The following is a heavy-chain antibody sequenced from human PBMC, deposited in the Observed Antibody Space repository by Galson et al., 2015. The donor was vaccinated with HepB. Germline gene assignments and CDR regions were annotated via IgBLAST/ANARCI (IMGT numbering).Heavy chain of an antibody. J-gene: IGHJ5*02. CDR1: GGSISSGSYY. Sequence: QVQLQESGPGLVKPSQTLSLTCTVSGGSISSGSYYWSWIRQPAGKGLEWIGRIYTSGSTNYNPSLKSRVTMSVDTSKNQFSRKLSSVTAADTAVYYCARDSSSVDNWFDPWGQGTLVTVSS. D-gene: IGHD6-13*01. CDR3: ARDSSSVDNWFDP. CDR2: IYTSGST. V-gene: IGHV4-61*02.